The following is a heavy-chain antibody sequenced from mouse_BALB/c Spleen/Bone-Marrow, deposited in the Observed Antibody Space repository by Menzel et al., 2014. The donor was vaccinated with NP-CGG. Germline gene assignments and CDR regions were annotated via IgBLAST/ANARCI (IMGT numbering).Heavy chain of an antibody. CDR1: GFNIXDTY. CDR3: ARYYYGYYFDY. Sequence: VQLQQSGAELVKPGASVKLSCTASGFNIXDTYMHWVKQRPEQGLERIGRIDPANGNTKYDPKFQGKATITADTSPNTAYLQLSSLTSEDTAVYYCARYYYGYYFDYWGQGTTLTVSS. J-gene: IGHJ2*01. V-gene: IGHV14-3*02. D-gene: IGHD1-1*01. CDR2: IDPANGNT.